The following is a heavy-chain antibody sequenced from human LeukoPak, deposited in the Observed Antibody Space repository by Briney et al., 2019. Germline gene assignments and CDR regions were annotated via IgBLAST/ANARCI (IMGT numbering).Heavy chain of an antibody. CDR2: MNPNSGNT. CDR3: ARQKGRLSTQSSSWYGVFSAMDG. Sequence: ASVKVSCKASGYTFTSYDINWVRQATGQGLAWMGWMNPNSGNTDYAQKFRGRVTMTRNTSISTAYMELSGLRSERTPVYFCARQKGRLSTQSSSWYGVFSAMDGWGKATTVTVSS. V-gene: IGHV1-8*01. CDR1: GYTFTSYD. J-gene: IGHJ6*03. D-gene: IGHD6-13*01.